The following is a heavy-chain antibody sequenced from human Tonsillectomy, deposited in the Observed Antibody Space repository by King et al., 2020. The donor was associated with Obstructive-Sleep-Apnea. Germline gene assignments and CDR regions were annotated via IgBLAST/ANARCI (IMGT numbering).Heavy chain of an antibody. V-gene: IGHV3-9*01. Sequence: VQLVESGGGLVQPGRSLRLSCAASGFIFDDYAMHWVRQAPGKGLEWVSGISWNSGSIGYADSVKGRFTISRDHAKNSLHLQMNSLRAEDTAFYYCTKDNSSGWYRGLDYWGQGTLVIVSS. J-gene: IGHJ4*02. D-gene: IGHD6-19*01. CDR3: TKDNSSGWYRGLDY. CDR2: ISWNSGSI. CDR1: GFIFDDYA.